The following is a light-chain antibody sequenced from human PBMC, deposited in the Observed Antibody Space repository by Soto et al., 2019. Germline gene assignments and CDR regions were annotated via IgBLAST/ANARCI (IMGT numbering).Light chain of an antibody. CDR3: QQYYSTPLT. CDR1: QSVLCSSDNKNY. Sequence: DIVMTQSPDSLAVSLGERATINCKSSQSVLCSSDNKNYLAWYQQKPGQPPKLVIYWASTRESGVPDRFSGSGSGADFTLTISSLQAEDVAVYYCQQYYSTPLTFGGGTKVEIK. V-gene: IGKV4-1*01. CDR2: WAS. J-gene: IGKJ4*01.